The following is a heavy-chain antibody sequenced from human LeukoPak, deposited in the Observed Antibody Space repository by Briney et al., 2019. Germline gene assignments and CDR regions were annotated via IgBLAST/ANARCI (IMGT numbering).Heavy chain of an antibody. Sequence: PSETLSLTCTVSGGSISRGGYYWSWLRQPAGRGLEWIGRIYTSGNTNYNPSLKSRATISVDTSKNQFSLELSSVTAADTAVYYCARARDNWFDPWGQGTLVTVSS. CDR2: IYTSGNT. J-gene: IGHJ5*02. CDR3: ARARDNWFDP. CDR1: GGSISRGGYY. V-gene: IGHV4-61*02.